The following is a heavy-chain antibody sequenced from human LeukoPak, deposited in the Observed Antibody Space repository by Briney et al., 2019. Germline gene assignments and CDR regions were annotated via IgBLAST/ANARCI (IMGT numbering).Heavy chain of an antibody. J-gene: IGHJ4*02. V-gene: IGHV3-23*01. Sequence: GGSLRLSCAASGFTFSSYAMSWVRQAPGKGLEWVSAISGSGGSTYYADSVKGRFTISRGNSKNTLYLQMNSLRAEDTAVYYCATTPDYDFWSGPIGWGQGTLVTVSS. CDR2: ISGSGGST. D-gene: IGHD3-3*01. CDR1: GFTFSSYA. CDR3: ATTPDYDFWSGPIG.